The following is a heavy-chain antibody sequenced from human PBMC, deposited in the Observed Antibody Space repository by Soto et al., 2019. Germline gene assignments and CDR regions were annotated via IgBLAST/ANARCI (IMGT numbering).Heavy chain of an antibody. V-gene: IGHV1-18*01. Sequence: ASVKVSCKASGYTFTSYGISWVRQAPGQGLEWMGWISAYNGNTNYAQKLQGRVTMTTDTSTSTAYMELRSLRSDDTAVYYCASSDQVLLWFGSLDYWGQGTLVTSPQ. CDR1: GYTFTSYG. D-gene: IGHD3-10*01. J-gene: IGHJ4*02. CDR2: ISAYNGNT. CDR3: ASSDQVLLWFGSLDY.